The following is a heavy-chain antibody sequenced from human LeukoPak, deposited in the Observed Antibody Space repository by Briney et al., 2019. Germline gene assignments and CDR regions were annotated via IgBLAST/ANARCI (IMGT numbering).Heavy chain of an antibody. D-gene: IGHD3-9*01. CDR2: ISGSGGST. Sequence: PGGSLRLSCAASGFTFSSYAMSWVRQAPGKGLEWVSAISGSGGSTYYADSVKGRFTISRDNSKNTLYLQMNSLRAEDTAVYYCARGGGYDILTGYYPTDYWGQGTLVTVSS. J-gene: IGHJ4*02. CDR3: ARGGGYDILTGYYPTDY. V-gene: IGHV3-23*01. CDR1: GFTFSSYA.